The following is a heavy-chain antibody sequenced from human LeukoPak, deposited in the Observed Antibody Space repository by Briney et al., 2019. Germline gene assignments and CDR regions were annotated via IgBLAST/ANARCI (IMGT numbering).Heavy chain of an antibody. Sequence: SSETLSLTCAVYGGSFSGYYWSWIRQPPGKGLEWIGEINHSGSTNYNPSLKSRVTISVDTSKNQFSLKLSSVTAADTAVYYCARLHYYYDSSGYSRYYFDYWGQGTLVTVSS. V-gene: IGHV4-34*01. CDR3: ARLHYYYDSSGYSRYYFDY. CDR2: INHSGST. CDR1: GGSFSGYY. J-gene: IGHJ4*02. D-gene: IGHD3-22*01.